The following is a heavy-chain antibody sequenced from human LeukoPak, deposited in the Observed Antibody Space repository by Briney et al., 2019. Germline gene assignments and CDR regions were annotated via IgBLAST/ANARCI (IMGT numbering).Heavy chain of an antibody. D-gene: IGHD3-22*01. V-gene: IGHV1-18*01. CDR3: ARASYYYDSSGYPQVNWYFDL. CDR2: VSAYNGNT. Sequence: GASVKVSCKASGYTFTSYGISWVRQAPGQGLEWMGWVSAYNGNTNYARKLQGRVTMTTDTSTSTTYMELSSLRSEDTAVYYCARASYYYDSSGYPQVNWYFDLWGRGTLVTVSS. J-gene: IGHJ2*01. CDR1: GYTFTSYG.